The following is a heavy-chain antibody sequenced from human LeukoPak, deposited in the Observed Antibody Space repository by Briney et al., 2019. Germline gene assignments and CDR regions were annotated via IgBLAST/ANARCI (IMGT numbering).Heavy chain of an antibody. J-gene: IGHJ3*02. D-gene: IGHD5-12*01. CDR1: GGSISNYY. CDR2: IYYIGST. V-gene: IGHV4-59*08. CDR3: ARHRGSYGGYDHDGFDI. Sequence: PSETLSLTCTVSGGSISNYYWSWIRQPPGKGLEWIGYIYYIGSTNYNPSLKSRVTISIDTSKNQFSLSLISVTAADTAVYYCARHRGSYGGYDHDGFDIWGQGTMVTVFS.